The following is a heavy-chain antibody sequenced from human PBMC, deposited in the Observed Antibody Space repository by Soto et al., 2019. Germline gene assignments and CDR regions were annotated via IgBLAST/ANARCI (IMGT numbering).Heavy chain of an antibody. CDR2: ISWNSNTI. CDR3: AKDTGPN. J-gene: IGHJ4*02. CDR1: GFTFDNYA. Sequence: GGSLRLSCAASGFTFDNYAMHWVRQAPGKGLEWVSGISWNSNTIAHADSVKGRFTISRDNAKNSLYLQMNSLRAEDTAFYYCAKDTGPNWGQGTLVTVSS. V-gene: IGHV3-9*01.